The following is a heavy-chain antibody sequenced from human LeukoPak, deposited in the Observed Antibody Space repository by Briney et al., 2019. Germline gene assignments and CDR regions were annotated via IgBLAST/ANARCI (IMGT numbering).Heavy chain of an antibody. CDR1: GGSFSGYY. D-gene: IGHD4-17*01. Sequence: NTSETLSLTCAVYGGSFSGYYWSWIRQPPGKGLEWIGEINHSGSTNYNPSLKSRVTISVDTSKNQFSLKLSSVTAADTAVYYCARVRDYALDYWGQGTLVTVSS. CDR3: ARVRDYALDY. J-gene: IGHJ4*02. CDR2: INHSGST. V-gene: IGHV4-34*01.